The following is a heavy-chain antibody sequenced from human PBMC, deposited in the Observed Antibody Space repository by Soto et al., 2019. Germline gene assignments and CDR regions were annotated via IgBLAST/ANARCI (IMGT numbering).Heavy chain of an antibody. D-gene: IGHD6-19*01. J-gene: IGHJ4*02. V-gene: IGHV4-59*01. CDR2: IYSSGTT. CDR1: SASFSGYY. Sequence: SETLSLTCTVSSASFSGYYWSWIRQPPGKGLEWIGYIYSSGTTNYNPSLKSRVTISVDTSKNQFSLKLTSVTAADTAVYYCVRGSGWYFYRGQGTLVTVSS. CDR3: VRGSGWYFY.